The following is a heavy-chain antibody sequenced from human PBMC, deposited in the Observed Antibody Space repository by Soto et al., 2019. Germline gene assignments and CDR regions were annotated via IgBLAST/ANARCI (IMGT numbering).Heavy chain of an antibody. CDR1: GGSFSGYY. D-gene: IGHD5-12*01. CDR3: ARVRDGYKFYYYYYGMDV. CDR2: INHSGST. V-gene: IGHV4-34*01. Sequence: PSETLSLTCAVYGGSFSGYYWSWIRQPPGKGLEWIGEINHSGSTNYNPSLKSRVTISVDTSKNQFSLKLSSVTAADTAVYYCARVRDGYKFYYYYYGMDVWGQGTTVTVSS. J-gene: IGHJ6*02.